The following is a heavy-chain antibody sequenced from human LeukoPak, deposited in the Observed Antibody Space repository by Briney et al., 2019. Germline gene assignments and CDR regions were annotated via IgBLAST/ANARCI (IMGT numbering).Heavy chain of an antibody. Sequence: PGGSLRLSCAVSGFTVSSNYMSWVRQAPGKGLEWVSVIYSGGSTYYADSVKGRFTISRDNSKNTLYLQMNSLRAEDTAVYYCARGPYYYYMDVWGKGTTVTVSS. J-gene: IGHJ6*03. CDR2: IYSGGST. V-gene: IGHV3-53*01. CDR3: ARGPYYYYMDV. CDR1: GFTVSSNY.